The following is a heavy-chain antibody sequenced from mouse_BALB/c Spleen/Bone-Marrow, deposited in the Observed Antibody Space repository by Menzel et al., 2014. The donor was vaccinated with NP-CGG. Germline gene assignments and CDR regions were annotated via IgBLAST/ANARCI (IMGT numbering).Heavy chain of an antibody. CDR1: GFNIKDTY. Sequence: AQLQQSGAELVKPGASVKLSCTASGFNIKDTYMHWVKQRPEQGLEWIGRIDPANGNTKYDPKFQGKATITADTSSSTAYLQLSSLTSEATAVYYCALYYDYDVGYRGQGTTITVSS. CDR2: IDPANGNT. J-gene: IGHJ2*01. CDR3: ALYYDYDVGY. V-gene: IGHV14-3*02. D-gene: IGHD2-4*01.